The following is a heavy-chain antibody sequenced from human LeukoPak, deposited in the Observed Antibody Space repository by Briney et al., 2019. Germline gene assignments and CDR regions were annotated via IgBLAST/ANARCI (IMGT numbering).Heavy chain of an antibody. D-gene: IGHD1-1*01. CDR1: EFTFSSYR. V-gene: IGHV3-33*01. J-gene: IGHJ5*02. Sequence: SGGSLRLSCAATEFTFSSYRMHWLRQAPGKGLEWVAVIWYDGSNKYYADSVKGRFTISRDNSKNTLYLQMNSLRAEDTAVYYCAREIGGTYNWFDPWGQGTLVTVSS. CDR3: AREIGGTYNWFDP. CDR2: IWYDGSNK.